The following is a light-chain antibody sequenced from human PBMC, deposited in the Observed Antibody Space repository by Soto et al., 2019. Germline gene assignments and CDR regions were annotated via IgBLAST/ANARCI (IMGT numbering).Light chain of an antibody. CDR2: DAS. V-gene: IGKV3-11*01. J-gene: IGKJ5*01. CDR1: QSVGSS. Sequence: EIVLTQSPATLSLLPGERATLSCRASQSVGSSLAWYKHKAGQAPRLLLYDASNSATGIPARFSGSGSGTDFPLTISSLEPEDFAVYYCQQRSSWITFGQGTRLEI. CDR3: QQRSSWIT.